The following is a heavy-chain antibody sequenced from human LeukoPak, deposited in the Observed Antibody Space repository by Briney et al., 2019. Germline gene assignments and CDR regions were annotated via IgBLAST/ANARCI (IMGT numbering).Heavy chain of an antibody. J-gene: IGHJ4*02. Sequence: GGSLRLSCAVSGITLSNYGMTWVRQAPGKGLEWVAGIGDSGASTNYADSVKGRFTISRDNSKNTLYLQMNSLRAEDTAVYFCAKRGVVIRVILVGFHKEAYYFDSWGQGALVTVSS. V-gene: IGHV3-23*01. D-gene: IGHD3-22*01. CDR1: GITLSNYG. CDR2: IGDSGAST. CDR3: AKRGVVIRVILVGFHKEAYYFDS.